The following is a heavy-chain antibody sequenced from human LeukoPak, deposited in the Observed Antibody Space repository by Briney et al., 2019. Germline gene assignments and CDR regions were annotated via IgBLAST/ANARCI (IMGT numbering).Heavy chain of an antibody. CDR2: IYYTGST. CDR3: ARRQAYNDYAAVLYYYFMDV. J-gene: IGHJ6*03. CDR1: GFSFNSYY. Sequence: PSETLSLTCRVSGFSFNSYYWIWSRQPPGKGLEWIGFIYYTGSTNYDPSLRSRVTISVDTSKNQVSLKLSTVTAADTAVYYCARRQAYNDYAAVLYYYFMDVWGKGTRVVVSS. V-gene: IGHV4-59*01. D-gene: IGHD4-17*01.